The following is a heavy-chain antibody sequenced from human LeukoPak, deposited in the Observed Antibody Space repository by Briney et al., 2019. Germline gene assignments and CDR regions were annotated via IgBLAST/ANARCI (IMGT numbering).Heavy chain of an antibody. CDR2: IKQDGSEK. J-gene: IGHJ4*02. CDR3: ARDLWVDIVATTLDY. V-gene: IGHV3-7*01. D-gene: IGHD5-12*01. CDR1: GFTFSSYW. Sequence: GGSLRLSCAASGFTFSSYWMSWVRQAPGKGLEWVANIKQDGSEKYYVDSVKGRFTISRDNAENSLYLQMNSLRAEDTAVYYCARDLWVDIVATTLDYWGQGTLVTVSS.